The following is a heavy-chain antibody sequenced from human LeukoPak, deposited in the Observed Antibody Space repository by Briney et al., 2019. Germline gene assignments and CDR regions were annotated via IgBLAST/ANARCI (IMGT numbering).Heavy chain of an antibody. V-gene: IGHV3-23*01. J-gene: IGHJ4*02. D-gene: IGHD6-19*01. CDR3: AKAFSGTGWYYFDY. CDR1: EFTFSTYA. CDR2: ISGSGGYT. Sequence: AGYLSLYCAASEFTFSTYAMSWLRHAPGKGLEWVLSISGSGGYTYHADSVKGRFTISRDNSKNTRYLQMNSLRVEDTAVYYCAKAFSGTGWYYFDYWGQGTLVTVSS.